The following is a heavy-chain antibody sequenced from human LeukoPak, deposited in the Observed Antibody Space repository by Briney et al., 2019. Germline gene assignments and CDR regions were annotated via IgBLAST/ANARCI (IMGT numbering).Heavy chain of an antibody. V-gene: IGHV1-46*01. CDR3: ARGGPEYLSDY. CDR2: INPSGGST. D-gene: IGHD2-2*02. CDR1: GYRFTGYY. Sequence: ASVKVSCKASGYRFTGYYMHWVRQAPGQGLEWMGIINPSGGSTSYAQKFQGRVTMTRDTSTSTVYMELSSLRSEDTAVYYCARGGPEYLSDYWGQGTLVTVSS. J-gene: IGHJ4*02.